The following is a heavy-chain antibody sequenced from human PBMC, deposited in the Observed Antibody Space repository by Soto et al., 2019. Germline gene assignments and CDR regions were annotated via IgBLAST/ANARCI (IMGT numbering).Heavy chain of an antibody. CDR3: ARESNAHFDY. Sequence: EVQLVESGGGVVQPGGSLRLSCAVSGFSFSSYWMSWVRQAPGRGLEWVATIAHDGSEKFYVDSVKGRFTISRDNTKNSLYLQMNSLRAEDTALYYCARESNAHFDYWGQGTMVTVSS. CDR1: GFSFSSYW. CDR2: IAHDGSEK. D-gene: IGHD7-27*01. J-gene: IGHJ4*02. V-gene: IGHV3-7*01.